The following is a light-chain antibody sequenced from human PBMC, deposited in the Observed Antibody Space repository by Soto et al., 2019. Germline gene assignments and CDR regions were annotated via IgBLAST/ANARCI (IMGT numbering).Light chain of an antibody. CDR3: QQYNAWPPWT. V-gene: IGKV3-15*01. Sequence: EVVMTQSPATLAVSPGEGATLFCRASQHVRTSLAWYQQKPGQAPRLLIYGASTRATGVPARFSGSGSGTEFTLTITGLQSEDFAVYYCQQYNAWPPWTFGQGTKVDIK. CDR2: GAS. J-gene: IGKJ1*01. CDR1: QHVRTS.